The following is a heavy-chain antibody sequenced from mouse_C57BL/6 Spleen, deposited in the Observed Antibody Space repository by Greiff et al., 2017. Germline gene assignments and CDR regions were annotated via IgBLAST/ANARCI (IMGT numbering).Heavy chain of an antibody. J-gene: IGHJ1*03. CDR1: GFTFSSYG. CDR3: ASQALHYYGSSYGYFDV. CDR2: ISSGGSYT. D-gene: IGHD1-1*01. V-gene: IGHV5-6*01. Sequence: EVKLVESGGDLVKPGGSLKLSCAASGFTFSSYGMSWVRQTPDKRLEWVATISSGGSYTYYPDSVKGRFTISRDNAKNTLYLQMSRLKSEDTAMYYCASQALHYYGSSYGYFDVWGTGTTVTVAS.